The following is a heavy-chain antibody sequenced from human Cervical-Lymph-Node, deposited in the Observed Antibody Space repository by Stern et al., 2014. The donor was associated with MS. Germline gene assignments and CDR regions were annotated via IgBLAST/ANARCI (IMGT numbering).Heavy chain of an antibody. CDR3: TTSIFGVVALGWFDP. CDR1: GFTFGYYA. J-gene: IGHJ5*02. V-gene: IGHV3-49*05. Sequence: VQLVQSGGGLVKPGRSLRLSCTASGFTFGYYAMSWFRQAPGKGLEWVGFIRSKAYGGTTEYAASVKGRFTISRDDSKSIAYLQMNSLKTEDTAVYYCTTSIFGVVALGWFDPWGQGTLVTVSS. CDR2: IRSKAYGGTT. D-gene: IGHD3-3*01.